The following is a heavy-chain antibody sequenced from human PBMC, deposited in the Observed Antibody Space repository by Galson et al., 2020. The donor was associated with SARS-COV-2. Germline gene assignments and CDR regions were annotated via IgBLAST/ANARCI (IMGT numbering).Heavy chain of an antibody. CDR3: ARDHRSSGWYVDY. D-gene: IGHD6-19*01. V-gene: IGHV3-33*01. Sequence: GGSLRLSCAASGFTFSSYGMHWVRQAPGKGLEWVAVIWYDGSNKYYADSVKGRFTISRDNSKNTLYLQMNSLRAEDTAVYYCARDHRSSGWYVDYWGQGILVTVSS. CDR2: IWYDGSNK. J-gene: IGHJ4*02. CDR1: GFTFSSYG.